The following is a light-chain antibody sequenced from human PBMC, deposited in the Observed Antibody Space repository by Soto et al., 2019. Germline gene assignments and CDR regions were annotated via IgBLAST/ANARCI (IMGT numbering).Light chain of an antibody. J-gene: IGKJ5*01. CDR1: QSVSSSY. CDR3: QQYCSSPPIT. V-gene: IGKV3-20*01. Sequence: EIVLTQSPGTLSLSPGERATLSCRASQSVSSSYLAWYQQKPGQAPRLLIYDASSRATGIPDRFSGSGSGTDFTLTISRLEPEDFAVYYCQQYCSSPPITFGQGTRLESK. CDR2: DAS.